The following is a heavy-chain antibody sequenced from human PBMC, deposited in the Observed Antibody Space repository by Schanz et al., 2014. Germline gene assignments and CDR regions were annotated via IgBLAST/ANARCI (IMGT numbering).Heavy chain of an antibody. CDR1: GFTLSNYA. Sequence: EMQLLESGGGLAQPGGSLRLSCAASGFTLSNYAMSWVRQAPGKGLEWVSYISSSSSTRYYADSVKGRFTISRDNAKNSLFLQMNSLRAEDTAVYYCAKDLDANYFDYWGQGILVIVSS. CDR2: ISSSSSTR. V-gene: IGHV3-48*01. CDR3: AKDLDANYFDY. J-gene: IGHJ4*02. D-gene: IGHD1-1*01.